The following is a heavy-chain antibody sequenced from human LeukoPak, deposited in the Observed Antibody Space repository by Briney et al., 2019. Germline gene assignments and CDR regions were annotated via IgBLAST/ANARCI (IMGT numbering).Heavy chain of an antibody. J-gene: IGHJ3*02. CDR1: GFTFSSYA. Sequence: GGSLRLSCAASGFTFSSYAMSWVRQAPGKGLEWVSAISGSGGSTYYADSVKGRFTISRDNSKNTLYLQMNSLRAEDTAVYYCAKAFSPRGGKVIATGAFDIWGHGTMVTVSS. CDR2: ISGSGGST. V-gene: IGHV3-23*01. CDR3: AKAFSPRGGKVIATGAFDI. D-gene: IGHD2-21*01.